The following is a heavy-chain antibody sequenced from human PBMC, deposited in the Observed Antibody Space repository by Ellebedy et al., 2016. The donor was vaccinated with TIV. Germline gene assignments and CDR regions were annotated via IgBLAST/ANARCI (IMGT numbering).Heavy chain of an antibody. J-gene: IGHJ6*02. CDR2: IDNAGDT. Sequence: GGSLRLXXAASGFTFSRYDMHWVRQSTRKGPEWVASIDNAGDTYYPGSVKGRFTISRENAKNSLYLQMNSLRVEDTAVYYCTRFEIISGGGYGMDVWGQGTTVTVSS. V-gene: IGHV3-13*01. D-gene: IGHD3-16*01. CDR3: TRFEIISGGGYGMDV. CDR1: GFTFSRYD.